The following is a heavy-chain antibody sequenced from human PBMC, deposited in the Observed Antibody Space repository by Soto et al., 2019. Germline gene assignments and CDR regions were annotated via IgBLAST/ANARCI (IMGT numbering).Heavy chain of an antibody. CDR2: ISSSSSYI. CDR3: ARTDGLMVATPDY. J-gene: IGHJ4*02. CDR1: GFTFSSYS. Sequence: GSLRLSCAASGFTFSSYSMNWVRQAPGKGLEWVSSISSSSSYIYYADSVKGRFTISRDNAKNSLYLQMNSLRAEDTAVYYCARTDGLMVATPDYWGQGTLVTVSS. D-gene: IGHD5-12*01. V-gene: IGHV3-21*01.